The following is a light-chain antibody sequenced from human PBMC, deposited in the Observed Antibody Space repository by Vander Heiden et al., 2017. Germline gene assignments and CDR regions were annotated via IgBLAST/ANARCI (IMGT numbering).Light chain of an antibody. CDR2: GNS. J-gene: IGLJ2*01. CDR1: SSNIGAVYD. CDR3: QSYDSSLRRVV. Sequence: QSVLTQPPSVSGAPGQRVTISCTGSSSNIGAVYDVHWYQQFTGTAPNLLIYGNSNRPSGVPERFSGSKSGTSASVAITGLQAEDAADYYCQSYDSSLRRVVFGGGTKLTVL. V-gene: IGLV1-40*01.